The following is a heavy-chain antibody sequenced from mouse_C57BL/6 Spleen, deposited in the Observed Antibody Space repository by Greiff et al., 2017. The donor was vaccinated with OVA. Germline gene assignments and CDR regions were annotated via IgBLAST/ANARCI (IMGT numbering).Heavy chain of an antibody. V-gene: IGHV3-6*01. CDR2: ISYDGSN. CDR3: ARDDYEGFFAY. J-gene: IGHJ3*01. Sequence: EVKLVESGPGLVKPSQSLSLTCSVTGYSITSGYYWNWIRQFPGNKLEWMGYISYDGSNNYNPSLKNRISITRDTSKNQFFLKLNSVTTEDTATYYCARDDYEGFFAYWGQGTLVTVSA. D-gene: IGHD2-4*01. CDR1: GYSITSGYY.